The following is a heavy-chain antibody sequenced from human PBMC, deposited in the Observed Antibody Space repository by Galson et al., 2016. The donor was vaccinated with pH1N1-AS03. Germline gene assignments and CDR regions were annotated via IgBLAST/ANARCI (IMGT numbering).Heavy chain of an antibody. J-gene: IGHJ4*02. CDR3: TRGWYDILTGYLVDPFDY. CDR2: ITSSGGSGSTI. Sequence: TLRLSCAASGFTFGDYYMSWIRQAPGKGLEWISCITSSGGSGSTIYYADSVKGRFTISRDNAKNSLYLQMNSLRADDTAVYFCTRGWYDILTGYLVDPFDYWGQGALVTVSS. D-gene: IGHD3-9*01. CDR1: GFTFGDYY. V-gene: IGHV3-11*01.